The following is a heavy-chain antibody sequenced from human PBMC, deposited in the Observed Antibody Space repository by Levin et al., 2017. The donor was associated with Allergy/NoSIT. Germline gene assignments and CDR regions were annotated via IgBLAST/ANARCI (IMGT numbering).Heavy chain of an antibody. D-gene: IGHD6-13*01. CDR3: ARESIAAAAPGAFDI. Sequence: GESLKISCAASGFTFSSYSMNWVRQAPGKGLEWVSYISSSSSTIYYADSVKGRFTISRDNAKNSLYLQMNSLRAEDTAVYYCARESIAAAAPGAFDIWGQGTMVTVSS. CDR1: GFTFSSYS. J-gene: IGHJ3*02. CDR2: ISSSSSTI. V-gene: IGHV3-48*01.